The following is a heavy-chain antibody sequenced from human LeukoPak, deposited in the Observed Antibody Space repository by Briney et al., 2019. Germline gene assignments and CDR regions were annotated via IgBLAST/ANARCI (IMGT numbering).Heavy chain of an antibody. V-gene: IGHV3-53*01. CDR2: IYSGGGT. CDR1: EFTVSSNY. CDR3: ARARSTMVRGVRDYYGMDV. J-gene: IGHJ6*02. Sequence: GGSLRLSCAASEFTVSSNYMSWVCQAPGKGLEWVSIIYSGGGTYYADSVKGRFTISRDNSKNTLYLQMNSLRAEDTAVYYCARARSTMVRGVRDYYGMDVWGQGTTVTVSS. D-gene: IGHD3-10*01.